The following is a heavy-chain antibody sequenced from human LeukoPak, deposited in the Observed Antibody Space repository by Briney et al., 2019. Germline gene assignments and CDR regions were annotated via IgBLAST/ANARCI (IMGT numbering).Heavy chain of an antibody. J-gene: IGHJ4*02. D-gene: IGHD3-22*01. CDR1: GGSFSGYY. CDR2: INHSGST. V-gene: IGHV4-34*01. CDR3: ARGPHYYDSSGYYGY. Sequence: PSETLSLTCAVYGGSFSGYYWSWIRQPPGKGLEWIGEINHSGSTNYNPSLKSRVTISVDTSKNQFSLKLSSVTAADTAVYYCARGPHYYDSSGYYGYWGQGTLVTVSS.